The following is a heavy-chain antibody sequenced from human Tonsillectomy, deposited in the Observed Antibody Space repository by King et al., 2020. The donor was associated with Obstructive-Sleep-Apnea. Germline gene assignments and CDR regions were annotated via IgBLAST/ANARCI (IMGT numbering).Heavy chain of an antibody. Sequence: VQLVESGGGLVQPGGSLRLSCAASGFTFSSYAMSWVRQAPGEGREWGSDISGSVDSKYYADSGKGRLTISRDISKNPLYLQMNSLRAEDTAVYSGAKDSGERYFDWLLEVKGFDYWGQGTLVTVPS. D-gene: IGHD3-9*01. CDR1: GFTFSSYA. CDR2: ISGSVDSK. CDR3: AKDSGERYFDWLLEVKGFDY. V-gene: IGHV3-23*04. J-gene: IGHJ4*02.